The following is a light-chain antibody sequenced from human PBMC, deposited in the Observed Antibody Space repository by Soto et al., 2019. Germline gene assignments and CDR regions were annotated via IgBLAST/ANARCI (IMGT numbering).Light chain of an antibody. V-gene: IGLV1-44*01. CDR2: YNN. CDR3: AAWDDTLKRYV. J-gene: IGLJ1*01. CDR1: NSNIASNT. Sequence: QSFLTQPPSASETPGQTVSIACAGSNSNIASNTVNWHQHLPGTAPKLLIYYNNQRPSGVPDRFSGSKSGTSASLAISGLQSEDESDYYCAAWDDTLKRYVFGTGTKVTVL.